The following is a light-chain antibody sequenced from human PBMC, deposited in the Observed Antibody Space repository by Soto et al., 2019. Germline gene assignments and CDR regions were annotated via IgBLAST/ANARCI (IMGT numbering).Light chain of an antibody. CDR3: QHLDK. CDR2: GVS. Sequence: FVLTQSPGTVSLSPGERATLSCRASHTVVNDYLAWYQQRPGQAPRLLLYGVSRRATGIPDRFSGSGSGTYFTLTISRLEPEDFAVYYCQHLDKFAQGTELEIK. CDR1: HTVVNDY. J-gene: IGKJ2*01. V-gene: IGKV3-20*01.